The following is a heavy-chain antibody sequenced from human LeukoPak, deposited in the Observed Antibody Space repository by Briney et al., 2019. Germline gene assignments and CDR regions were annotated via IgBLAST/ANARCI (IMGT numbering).Heavy chain of an antibody. CDR1: GFTFSSYA. D-gene: IGHD3-22*01. Sequence: GGSLRLSCAASGFTFSSYAMSWVRQAPGKGLEWVSGISGSGDNTYYADSVKGRFTISRDNSKDTLYVQVNSLGTEDTAAYYCGKGSYYDSSGSFYFDYWGQGTLVTVSS. CDR2: ISGSGDNT. CDR3: GKGSYYDSSGSFYFDY. J-gene: IGHJ4*02. V-gene: IGHV3-23*01.